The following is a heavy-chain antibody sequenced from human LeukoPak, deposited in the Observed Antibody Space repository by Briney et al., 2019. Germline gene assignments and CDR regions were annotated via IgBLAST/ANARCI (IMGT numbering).Heavy chain of an antibody. CDR3: ARGYCSGGSCYLVENWFDF. J-gene: IGHJ5*01. CDR1: GYTFSDYY. D-gene: IGHD2-15*01. Sequence: ASVKVSCKASGYTFSDYYMYWLRQAAGEGLEWMGRINPKSGDTNYAQNFQGRVTMTRDTSMNTAYMELSRLRSDDTAVYFCARGYCSGGSCYLVENWFDFWGQGTLVTVSS. CDR2: INPKSGDT. V-gene: IGHV1-2*06.